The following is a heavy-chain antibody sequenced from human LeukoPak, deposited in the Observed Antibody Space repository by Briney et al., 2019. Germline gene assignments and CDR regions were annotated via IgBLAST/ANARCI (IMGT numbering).Heavy chain of an antibody. D-gene: IGHD2-15*01. J-gene: IGHJ4*02. CDR2: ISGSGGST. CDR3: AKDIVVVVAATDY. Sequence: GGSLRLSCAASGFTFSSYAMSWVRQAPGKGLEWVSAISGSGGSTYYADSVKGRFTISRDNSKNTLYLQMNSLGAEDTAVYYCAKDIVVVVAATDYWGQGTLVTVSS. CDR1: GFTFSSYA. V-gene: IGHV3-23*01.